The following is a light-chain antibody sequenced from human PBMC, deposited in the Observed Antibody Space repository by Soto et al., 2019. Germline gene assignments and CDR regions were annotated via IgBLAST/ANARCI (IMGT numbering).Light chain of an antibody. V-gene: IGLV2-14*01. J-gene: IGLJ1*01. Sequence: QSVLTQPASGSGSPGLSITISCTGTSSDVGGYKYVSGYQQHPGKAPKLMIFDVIYRPSGVSNRFSGAKSGNTASLTISGIQAEDEADYYCGSFTSASSKNVFGTRTKLTVL. CDR2: DVI. CDR1: SSDVGGYKY. CDR3: GSFTSASSKNV.